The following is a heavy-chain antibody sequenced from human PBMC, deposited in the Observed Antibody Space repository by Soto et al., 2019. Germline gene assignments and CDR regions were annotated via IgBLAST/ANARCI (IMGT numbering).Heavy chain of an antibody. D-gene: IGHD3-22*01. CDR2: ISYDGSNT. CDR1: GFTFDIYG. V-gene: IGHV3-30*18. Sequence: QVQLVESGGGVVQPGRSLRLSCAASGFTFDIYGMHWVRQAPGKGLEWVAVISYDGSNTYYADSVKGRFTISRDNSKNTLYLQMNSLRAEDTAVYYCAKGGYYDGSDLRFDAWGQGTLVTVSS. J-gene: IGHJ4*02. CDR3: AKGGYYDGSDLRFDA.